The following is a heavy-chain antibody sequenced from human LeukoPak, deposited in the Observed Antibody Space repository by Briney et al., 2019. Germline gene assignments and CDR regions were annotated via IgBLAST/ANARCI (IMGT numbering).Heavy chain of an antibody. CDR3: AKAYGSGSYYNVRPYYYGMDV. CDR1: GFTFSSYA. D-gene: IGHD3-10*01. V-gene: IGHV3-23*01. J-gene: IGHJ6*02. CDR2: ISGSGGST. Sequence: GGSLRLSCAASGFTFSSYAMSWVRQAPGKGLEWVSAISGSGGSTYYADSVKGRFTISRDNSKNTLYLQMNSLRAEDTAVYYCAKAYGSGSYYNVRPYYYGMDVWGQGTTVTVSS.